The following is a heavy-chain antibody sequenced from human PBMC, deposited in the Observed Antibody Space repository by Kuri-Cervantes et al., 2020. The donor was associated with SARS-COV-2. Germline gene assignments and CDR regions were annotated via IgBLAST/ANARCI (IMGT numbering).Heavy chain of an antibody. CDR3: ASLTSYWEQLVRGYYFDY. CDR1: GGSFSGYY. J-gene: IGHJ4*02. D-gene: IGHD6-6*01. V-gene: IGHV4-34*01. CDR2: INHSGST. Sequence: SETLSLTCAVYGGSFSGYYWSWIRQPPGKGLEWIGEINHSGSTNYNPSLKSRVTMSVDTSKNQFSLKLSSVTAADTAVYYCASLTSYWEQLVRGYYFDYWGQGTLVTVSS.